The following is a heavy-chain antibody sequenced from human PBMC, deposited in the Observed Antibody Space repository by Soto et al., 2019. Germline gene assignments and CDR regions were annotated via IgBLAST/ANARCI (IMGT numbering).Heavy chain of an antibody. V-gene: IGHV1-69*01. CDR3: ARDRGGYSYGYLGWFDP. Sequence: QVQLVQSGAEVKKPGSSVKVSCKASGGTFSSYAISWVQQAPGQGLEWMGGIIPIFGTANYAQKFQGRVTITADESTSTAYMELSSLRSEDTAVYYCARDRGGYSYGYLGWFDPWGQGTLVTVSS. J-gene: IGHJ5*02. D-gene: IGHD5-18*01. CDR2: IIPIFGTA. CDR1: GGTFSSYA.